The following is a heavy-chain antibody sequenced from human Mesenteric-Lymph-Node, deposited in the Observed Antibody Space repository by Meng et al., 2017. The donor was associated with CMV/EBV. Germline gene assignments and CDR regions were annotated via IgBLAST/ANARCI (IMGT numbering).Heavy chain of an antibody. V-gene: IGHV3-7*01. CDR1: EFSFSTYW. D-gene: IGHD3-10*01. CDR3: ARGSGESRPYYHYSYSGMDV. CDR2: IKQDGSET. J-gene: IGHJ6*02. Sequence: GESLKISCAGYEFSFSTYWMNWVRHSPGKGLEWVDNIKQDGSETNYMGSVKGRFTISRDNAKKSLYLQMISLTAEDTAVYFCARGSGESRPYYHYSYSGMDVWGQGTTVTVSS.